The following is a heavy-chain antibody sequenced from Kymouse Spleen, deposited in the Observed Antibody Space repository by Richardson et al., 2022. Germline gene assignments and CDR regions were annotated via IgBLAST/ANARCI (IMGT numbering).Heavy chain of an antibody. CDR2: IWYDGSNK. D-gene: IGHD1-20*01,IGHD1-7*01. CDR3: ARDTPYNWNYYYYGMDV. V-gene: IGHV3-33*01. CDR1: GFTFSSYG. Sequence: QVQLVESGGGVVQPGRSLRLSCAASGFTFSSYGMHWVRQAPGKGLEWVAVIWYDGSNKYYADSVKGRFTISRDNSKNTLYLQMNSLRAEDTAVYYCARDTPYNWNYYYYGMDVWGQGTTVTVSS. J-gene: IGHJ6*02.